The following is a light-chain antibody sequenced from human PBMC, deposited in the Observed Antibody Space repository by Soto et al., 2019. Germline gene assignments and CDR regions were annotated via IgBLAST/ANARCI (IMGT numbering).Light chain of an antibody. CDR3: QSYDSSLSGYV. CDR1: SSNIGAGYD. Sequence: QSVLTQPPSVPGAPGQRVTISCTGSSSNIGAGYDVHWYQQLPEAAPKLLIYLNNNRPSGVPDRFSGSKSGTSASLAITGLQAEDEADYYCQSYDSSLSGYVFGTGTKVTVL. V-gene: IGLV1-40*01. CDR2: LNN. J-gene: IGLJ1*01.